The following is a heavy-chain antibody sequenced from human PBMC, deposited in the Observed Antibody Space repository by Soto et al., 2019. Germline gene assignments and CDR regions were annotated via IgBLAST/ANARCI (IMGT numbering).Heavy chain of an antibody. V-gene: IGHV1-69*13. D-gene: IGHD2-21*02. CDR1: GGTFSIYA. J-gene: IGHJ1*01. CDR2: IIPIFGTA. CDR3: ARASYCGGDCYSSAYFQH. Sequence: SVKVSCKASGGTFSIYAIIWVRQATGQGLEWMGGIIPIFGTANYAQKFQGRVTITADESTSTAYMELSSLRSEDTAVYYCARASYCGGDCYSSAYFQHWGQGTLVTVSS.